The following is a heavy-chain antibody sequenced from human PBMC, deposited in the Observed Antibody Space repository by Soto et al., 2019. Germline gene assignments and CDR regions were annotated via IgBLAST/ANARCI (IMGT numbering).Heavy chain of an antibody. CDR1: GFTFSPYE. J-gene: IGHJ4*02. D-gene: IGHD2-8*01. Sequence: TGGSLRLSCAASGFTFSPYEMNWVRQAPGKGLEWISYISSSATTIHYADSVKGRFTISGDNAKKSLYLQMNSLRAEDTAVYYCVREAPCSNGVCQFDYWGQGTLVTVSS. CDR2: ISSSATTI. V-gene: IGHV3-48*03. CDR3: VREAPCSNGVCQFDY.